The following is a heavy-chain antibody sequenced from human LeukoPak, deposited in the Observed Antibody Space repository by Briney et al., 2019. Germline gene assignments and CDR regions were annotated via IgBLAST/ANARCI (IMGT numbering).Heavy chain of an antibody. CDR3: ARGYSGNFYNWFDP. CDR1: GFTFSSCW. D-gene: IGHD1-26*01. CDR2: INSDGSRT. Sequence: GGSLRLSCAASGFTFSSCWMHWVRQAPGKGLVWVSRINSDGSRTTYADSVKGRFTISRDNAKNTLYLQMNSLRAEDTAMYYCARGYSGNFYNWFDPWGQGTLVTVSS. J-gene: IGHJ5*02. V-gene: IGHV3-74*01.